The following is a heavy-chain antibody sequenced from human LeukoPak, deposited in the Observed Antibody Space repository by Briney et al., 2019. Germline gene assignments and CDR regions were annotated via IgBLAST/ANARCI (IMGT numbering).Heavy chain of an antibody. CDR2: ITSSGNYI. J-gene: IGHJ3*02. Sequence: PGGSLRLSCAASGFSFSMYTMTWVRQAPGKGLQWISSITSSGNYIYYADSLEGRFTISRDNAKNSLFLQMRSLRAEDTAVYYCARELEGFDIWGQGTVVTVSS. V-gene: IGHV3-21*01. CDR3: ARELEGFDI. CDR1: GFSFSMYT.